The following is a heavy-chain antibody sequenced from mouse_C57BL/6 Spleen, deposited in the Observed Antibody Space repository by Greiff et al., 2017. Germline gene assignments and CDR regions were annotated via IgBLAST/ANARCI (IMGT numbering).Heavy chain of an antibody. CDR1: GFTFSSYA. CDR3: ARDRGYYAEYYFDD. J-gene: IGHJ2*01. V-gene: IGHV5-4*01. Sequence: EVKLVESGGGLVKPGGSLKLSCAASGFTFSSYAMSWVRQTPEKRLEWVATISDGGSYTYYPDNVKGRFTISRDNAKNNLYLQMSHLKSEDTAMYYCARDRGYYAEYYFDDWGQGTTLTVSS. D-gene: IGHD2-3*01. CDR2: ISDGGSYT.